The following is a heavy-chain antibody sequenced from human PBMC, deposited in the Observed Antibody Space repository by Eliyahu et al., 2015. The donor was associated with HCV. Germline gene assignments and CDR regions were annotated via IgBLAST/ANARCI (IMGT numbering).Heavy chain of an antibody. V-gene: IGHV4-39*07. D-gene: IGHD3-22*01. CDR1: XGSIRSSXYY. CDR3: AEDTSGYYAFDN. J-gene: IGHJ4*02. CDR2: IYYXGST. Sequence: QLQLLESGPGLVKPSETLSLTCTVSXGSIRSSXYYWGWIRQPPGKGLGWIGTIYYXGSTPYTPSLKSRVTISVDTSKNQFSXNLSSVTAADTAVYYCAEDTSGYYAFDNWGQGTLVTVSS.